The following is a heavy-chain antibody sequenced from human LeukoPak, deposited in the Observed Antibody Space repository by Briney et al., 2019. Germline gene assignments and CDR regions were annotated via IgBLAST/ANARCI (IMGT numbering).Heavy chain of an antibody. CDR2: IIPILGIA. Sequence: SVKVSCKASGGTFTSYTISWVRQAPGQGLEWMGRIIPILGIANYAQKFQGRVTITADKSTSTAYMELSSLRSEDTAVYYCAREEDCSSTSCYQVFDYWGQGTLVTVSS. J-gene: IGHJ4*02. D-gene: IGHD2-2*01. CDR3: AREEDCSSTSCYQVFDY. V-gene: IGHV1-69*04. CDR1: GGTFTSYT.